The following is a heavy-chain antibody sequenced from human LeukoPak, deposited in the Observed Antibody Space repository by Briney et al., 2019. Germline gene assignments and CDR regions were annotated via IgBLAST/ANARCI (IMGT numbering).Heavy chain of an antibody. CDR2: ISSSSTI. CDR1: GFTFSSYS. Sequence: GRSLRLSCGVSGFTFSSYSMNWVRQAPGKGLEWVSYISSSSTIYYADSVKGRFTISRDNAKNSLYLQMNSLRDEDTAVYYCARSRVQLWLRFDYWGQGTLVTVSS. CDR3: ARSRVQLWLRFDY. D-gene: IGHD5-18*01. J-gene: IGHJ4*02. V-gene: IGHV3-48*02.